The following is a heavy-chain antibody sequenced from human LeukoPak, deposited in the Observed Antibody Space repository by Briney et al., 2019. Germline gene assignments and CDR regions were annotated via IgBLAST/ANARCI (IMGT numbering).Heavy chain of an antibody. D-gene: IGHD4-17*01. CDR1: GFTYSSYG. Sequence: QPGGSLRLSCAASGFTYSSYGMHWVRQAPGKGLEWVAVISNDGSNKYYADSVKGRFTISRDNSKNTLYLQMNSLRAEDTAVYYCAKTYGDSFFDYWGQGTLVTVSS. V-gene: IGHV3-30*18. J-gene: IGHJ4*02. CDR3: AKTYGDSFFDY. CDR2: ISNDGSNK.